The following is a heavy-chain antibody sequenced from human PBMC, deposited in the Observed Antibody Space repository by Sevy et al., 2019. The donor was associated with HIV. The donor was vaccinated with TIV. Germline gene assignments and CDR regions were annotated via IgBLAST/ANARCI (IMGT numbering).Heavy chain of an antibody. CDR2: IRSKAFGGTT. D-gene: IGHD6-13*01. J-gene: IGHJ4*02. CDR3: SRDQWQQVVRPHCDY. Sequence: GGSLRLSCTASGFIFGDYAVSWVRQAPGKGLEWVGFIRSKAFGGTTDFAASVKGRFTISRDDSKSIAYLQMNSLKTEEKAVYYCSRDQWQQVVRPHCDYWGQGTLVTVSS. CDR1: GFIFGDYA. V-gene: IGHV3-49*04.